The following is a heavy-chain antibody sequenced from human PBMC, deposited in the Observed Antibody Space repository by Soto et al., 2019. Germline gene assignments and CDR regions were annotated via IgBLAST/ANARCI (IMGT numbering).Heavy chain of an antibody. V-gene: IGHV4-59*12. J-gene: IGHJ6*02. Sequence: SETLSLTCTVSGGSISSYYWSWIRQSPGKGLEWIGYIYYSGSTNYNPSLKSRVTISVDTSKNQFSLKLSSVTAADTAVYYCARVGRGYSYKYYGMDVWGQGTTVTVSS. CDR2: IYYSGST. CDR1: GGSISSYY. D-gene: IGHD5-18*01. CDR3: ARVGRGYSYKYYGMDV.